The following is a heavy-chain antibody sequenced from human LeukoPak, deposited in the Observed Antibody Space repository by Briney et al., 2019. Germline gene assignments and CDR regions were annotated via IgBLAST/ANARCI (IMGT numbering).Heavy chain of an antibody. CDR1: GFIFSDYW. CDR3: ARGIVVVVASVYHYYGMDV. V-gene: IGHV3-7*04. D-gene: IGHD2-15*01. CDR2: IKEDGSEK. J-gene: IGHJ6*02. Sequence: GGSLRLSCAASGFIFSDYWMSWVRQAPGKGLEWVANIKEDGSEKYSVDSVKGRFTISRDNAKKSLYLQMNSLRAEDTAVYYCARGIVVVVASVYHYYGMDVWGQGTTVTVSS.